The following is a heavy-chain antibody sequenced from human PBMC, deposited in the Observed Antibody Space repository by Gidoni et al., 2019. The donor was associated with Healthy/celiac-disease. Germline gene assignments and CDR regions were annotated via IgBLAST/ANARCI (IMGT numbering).Heavy chain of an antibody. D-gene: IGHD3-22*01. CDR1: GFTFTRSA. J-gene: IGHJ4*02. CDR3: AARSRTYYYDSSGRSPFDY. CDR2: IVVGSGNT. V-gene: IGHV1-58*01. Sequence: QMQLVQSGPEVKKPGTSVKVSCKASGFTFTRSAVQWVRQARGQRLEWIGWIVVGSGNTNYAQKFQERVTITRDMSTSTAYMELSSLRSEDTAVYYCAARSRTYYYDSSGRSPFDYWGQGTLVTVSS.